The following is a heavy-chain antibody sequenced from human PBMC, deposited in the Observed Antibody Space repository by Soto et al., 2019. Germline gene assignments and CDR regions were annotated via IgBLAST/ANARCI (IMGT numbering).Heavy chain of an antibody. CDR1: GFTFSGSA. CDR3: AIPRSTWYYDY. D-gene: IGHD6-13*01. V-gene: IGHV3-73*02. J-gene: IGHJ4*02. Sequence: EVQLVESGGGLVQPGGSLKVSCAASGFTFSGSAMHWVRQASGKGLEWVGRIRSKTNNYATAYAASVRGRFTISRDDSKNTVSLQMNSLKIEDTAVYYCAIPRSTWYYDYWGQGTLVTVSS. CDR2: IRSKTNNYAT.